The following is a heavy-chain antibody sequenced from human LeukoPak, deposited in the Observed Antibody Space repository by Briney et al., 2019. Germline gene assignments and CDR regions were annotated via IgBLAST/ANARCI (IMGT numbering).Heavy chain of an antibody. CDR3: TTRIMFTFGGVIVL. V-gene: IGHV3-15*01. Sequence: GSLRLSCAASGFTFSSYAMSWVRQAPGKGLEWVGRIKSKTDGGTTDYAAPVKGRFTISRDDSKNTLYLQMNSLKTEDTAVYYCTTRIMFTFGGVIVLWGQGTLVTVSS. CDR1: GFTFSSYA. J-gene: IGHJ4*02. D-gene: IGHD3-16*02. CDR2: IKSKTDGGTT.